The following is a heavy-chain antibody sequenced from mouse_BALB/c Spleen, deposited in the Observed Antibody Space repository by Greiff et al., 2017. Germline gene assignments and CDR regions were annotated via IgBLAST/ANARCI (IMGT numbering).Heavy chain of an antibody. D-gene: IGHD1-1*01. CDR3: ARDYGGSPYWYFDV. V-gene: IGHV5-17*02. Sequence: EVMLVESGGGLVQPGGSRKLSCAASGFTFSSFGMHWVRQAPEKGLEWVAYISSGSSTIYYADTVKGRFTISRDNPKNTLFLQMTSLRSEDTALYYCARDYGGSPYWYFDVWGAGTTVTVSS. CDR1: GFTFSSFG. J-gene: IGHJ1*01. CDR2: ISSGSSTI.